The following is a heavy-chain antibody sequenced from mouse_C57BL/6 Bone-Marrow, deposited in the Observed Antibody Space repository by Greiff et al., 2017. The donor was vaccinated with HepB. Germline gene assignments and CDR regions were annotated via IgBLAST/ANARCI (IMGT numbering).Heavy chain of an antibody. Sequence: EVQLQQSGAELVKPGASVKLSCTASGFNIKDYYMHWVKQRTEQGLEWIGRIDPEDGEIKYAPKFQGKATITADTSSNSAYLQLSSLTSEDTAVYDCARWGWLLLGAMDYWGQGTSVTVSS. CDR1: GFNIKDYY. CDR3: ARWGWLLLGAMDY. V-gene: IGHV14-2*01. D-gene: IGHD2-3*01. CDR2: IDPEDGEI. J-gene: IGHJ4*01.